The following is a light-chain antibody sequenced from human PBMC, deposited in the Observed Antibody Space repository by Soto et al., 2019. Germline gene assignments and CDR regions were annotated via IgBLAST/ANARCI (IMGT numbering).Light chain of an antibody. CDR2: GAS. J-gene: IGKJ2*01. V-gene: IGKV3-20*01. Sequence: EIVLTQSPGTLSLSPGERATLSCRASQSVSSSYLAWYQQKPGQAPRLLIYGASSRATGIPDRFSGSGSATDFTLTISRLEPEDLAVYYCQQYGSSPYTFGQGPKLEIK. CDR3: QQYGSSPYT. CDR1: QSVSSSY.